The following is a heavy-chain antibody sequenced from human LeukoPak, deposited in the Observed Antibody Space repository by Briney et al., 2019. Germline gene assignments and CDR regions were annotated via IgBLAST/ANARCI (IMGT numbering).Heavy chain of an antibody. CDR3: ARAADITIFGVVIYGTDYFDY. CDR2: INHSGST. CDR1: GGSFSGYY. Sequence: SETLSLTCAVYGGSFSGYYWSWIRQPPGKGLEWIGEINHSGSTNYNPSLKSRVTISVDTSKNQFSLKLSSVTAADTAVYYCARAADITIFGVVIYGTDYFDYWGQGTLVTVSS. J-gene: IGHJ4*02. D-gene: IGHD3-3*01. V-gene: IGHV4-34*01.